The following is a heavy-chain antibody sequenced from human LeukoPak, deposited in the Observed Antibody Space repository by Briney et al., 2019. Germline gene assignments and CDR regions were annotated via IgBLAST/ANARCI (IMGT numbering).Heavy chain of an antibody. D-gene: IGHD5-18*01. CDR2: IWYDESNK. CDR1: GFTFSSYG. J-gene: IGHJ6*02. Sequence: GGSLRLSCAASGFTFSSYGMHWVRQAPGKGLEWVAVIWYDESNKYYADSVKGRFTISRDNSKNTLYLQMNSLRAEDTAVYYCARVPGYSYGLGMDVWGQGTTVTVSS. V-gene: IGHV3-33*01. CDR3: ARVPGYSYGLGMDV.